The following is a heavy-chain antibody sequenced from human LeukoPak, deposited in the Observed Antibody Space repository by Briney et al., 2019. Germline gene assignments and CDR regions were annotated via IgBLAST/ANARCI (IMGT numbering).Heavy chain of an antibody. D-gene: IGHD6-19*01. CDR1: GGSISSGVYC. J-gene: IGHJ4*02. CDR2: IYHSGST. Sequence: PSQTLSLTCAVAGGSISSGVYCWSWIRQPPGKCLEWIGYIYHSGSTYYNPSLKSRVTISVDTSKNQFSLKLSSVTAAYTAVYYCARLYSSGWSDYFDYWGQGTLVTVSS. CDR3: ARLYSSGWSDYFDY. V-gene: IGHV4-30-2*01.